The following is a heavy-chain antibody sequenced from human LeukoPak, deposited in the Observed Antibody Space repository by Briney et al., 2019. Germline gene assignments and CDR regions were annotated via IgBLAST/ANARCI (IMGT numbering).Heavy chain of an antibody. V-gene: IGHV4-39*07. Sequence: SETLSLTCTVSGGSISSSSYYWGWIRQPPGKGLEWIGNMYYSGSTYYNPSLKSRVTISVDTSKNQFSLKLSSVTAADTAVYYCARVHSSMYYYGSGSYPYFDYWGQGTLVTVSS. CDR1: GGSISSSSYY. D-gene: IGHD3-10*01. J-gene: IGHJ4*02. CDR2: MYYSGST. CDR3: ARVHSSMYYYGSGSYPYFDY.